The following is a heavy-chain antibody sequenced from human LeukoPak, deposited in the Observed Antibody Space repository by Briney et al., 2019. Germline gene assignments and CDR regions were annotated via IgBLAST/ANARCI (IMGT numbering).Heavy chain of an antibody. V-gene: IGHV4-39*01. J-gene: IGHJ5*02. CDR3: ARHRETVATIRPTLFEENWFDP. D-gene: IGHD5-12*01. Sequence: SETLSLTCTVSGGSISSSSYYWGWLRQPPGKGLEWIGSIYYSGSTYYNPSLKSRVTISVDTSKHQFCLKLSSVTAADTAVYYCARHRETVATIRPTLFEENWFDPWGQGTLVTVSS. CDR2: IYYSGST. CDR1: GGSISSSSYY.